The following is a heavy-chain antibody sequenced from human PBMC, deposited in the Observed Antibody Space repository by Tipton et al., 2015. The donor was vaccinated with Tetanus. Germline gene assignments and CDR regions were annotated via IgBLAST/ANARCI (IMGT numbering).Heavy chain of an antibody. CDR1: GGSISSGGYC. J-gene: IGHJ4*02. CDR3: ARQPDTAMVRD. V-gene: IGHV4-31*03. D-gene: IGHD5-18*01. Sequence: TLSLTCTVSGGSISSGGYCWSWIRQHPGKGLEWIGYIYYSGSTYYNPSLKSRVTISVDTSKNQFSLKLSSVTAADTAVYYCARQPDTAMVRDWGQGTLVTVSS. CDR2: IYYSGST.